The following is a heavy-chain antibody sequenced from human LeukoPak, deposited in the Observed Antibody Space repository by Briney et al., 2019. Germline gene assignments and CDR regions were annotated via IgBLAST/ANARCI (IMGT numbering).Heavy chain of an antibody. D-gene: IGHD6-19*01. J-gene: IGHJ4*02. Sequence: GGSLRLSCAVSGFTVTSNYMSWVRQAPGKGLEWVSVVYPGGFTYHAGSVKGRFTISRDTSKNTVYLQLNSLRADDTAVYYCAKDSPLVGYTSGWSSNSFDHWGQGTLVTVSS. CDR2: VYPGGFT. CDR3: AKDSPLVGYTSGWSSNSFDH. CDR1: GFTVTSNY. V-gene: IGHV3-66*01.